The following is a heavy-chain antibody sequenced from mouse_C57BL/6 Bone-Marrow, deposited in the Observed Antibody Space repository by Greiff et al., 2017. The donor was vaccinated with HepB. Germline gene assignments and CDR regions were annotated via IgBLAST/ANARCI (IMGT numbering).Heavy chain of an antibody. CDR1: GFTFSDYG. Sequence: EVKLVESGGGLVKPGGSLKLSCAASGFTFSDYGMHWVRQAPEKGLEWVAYISSGSSTIYYADTVKGRFTISRDNAKNTLFLQMTSLRSEDTAMYYWARRLRRGAMDYWGQGTSVTVSS. J-gene: IGHJ4*01. D-gene: IGHD2-4*01. CDR2: ISSGSSTI. V-gene: IGHV5-17*01. CDR3: ARRLRRGAMDY.